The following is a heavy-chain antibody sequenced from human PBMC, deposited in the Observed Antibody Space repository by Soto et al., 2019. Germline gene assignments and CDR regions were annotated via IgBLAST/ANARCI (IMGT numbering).Heavy chain of an antibody. CDR1: GGTFSSYA. D-gene: IGHD2-8*01. Sequence: ASVKVSCKASGGTFSSYAISWVRQAPGQGLEWMGGIIPIFGTANYAQKFQGRVTITADESTSTAYMELSSLRSEDTAVYYCAKYAIEAGYYFDYWGQGTLVTVSS. J-gene: IGHJ4*02. CDR2: IIPIFGTA. CDR3: AKYAIEAGYYFDY. V-gene: IGHV1-69*13.